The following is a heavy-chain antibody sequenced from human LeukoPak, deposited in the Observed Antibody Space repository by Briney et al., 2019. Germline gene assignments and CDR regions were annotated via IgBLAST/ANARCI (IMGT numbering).Heavy chain of an antibody. V-gene: IGHV1-69*13. J-gene: IGHJ4*02. Sequence: SLKGSCKASGGTFSSYAISWVRQAPGQGLEWMGGIIPIFGTANYAQKFQGRVTITADESTSTAYMELSSLRSEDTAVYYCARERSDILTSYYFDYWGREPWSPSPQ. CDR3: ARERSDILTSYYFDY. CDR1: GGTFSSYA. D-gene: IGHD3-9*01. CDR2: IIPIFGTA.